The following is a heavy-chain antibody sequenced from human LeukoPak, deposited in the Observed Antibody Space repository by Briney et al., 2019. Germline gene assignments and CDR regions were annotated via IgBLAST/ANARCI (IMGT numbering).Heavy chain of an antibody. CDR1: GFTVSSNY. J-gene: IGHJ3*02. D-gene: IGHD3-16*02. Sequence: GGSLRLSCAASGFTVSSNYMSWVRQAPGKGLEWVSVIYSAGSTYYADSVKGRFTISRDNSKNTLYLQMNSLRAEDTAVYYCARERNGYPDACDIWGQGTMVTVSS. CDR3: ARERNGYPDACDI. CDR2: IYSAGST. V-gene: IGHV3-66*01.